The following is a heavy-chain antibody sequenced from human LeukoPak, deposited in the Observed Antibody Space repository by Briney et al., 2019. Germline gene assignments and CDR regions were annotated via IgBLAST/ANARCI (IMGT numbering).Heavy chain of an antibody. CDR1: GYSISSGYF. V-gene: IGHV4-38-2*02. Sequence: SETLSLTCTVSGYSISSGYFWGWIRQSPGKGLEWIGNIYLSGSTEYNPSLKSRVTISVDTSKNQFSLKLSSVTAADTAVYYCVRETTVTYDNWGQGTLVTVSS. CDR2: IYLSGST. D-gene: IGHD4-17*01. CDR3: VRETTVTYDN. J-gene: IGHJ4*02.